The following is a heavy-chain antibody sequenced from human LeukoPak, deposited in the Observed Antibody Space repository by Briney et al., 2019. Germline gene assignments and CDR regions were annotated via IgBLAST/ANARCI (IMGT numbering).Heavy chain of an antibody. V-gene: IGHV4-61*02. CDR3: ARVRKVAHLSWFDP. D-gene: IGHD2-15*01. J-gene: IGHJ5*02. Sequence: SETLSLTCTVSGGSISSGSYYWSWIRQPAGKGLEWIGRIYTSGSTNYNPSLKSRVHISVDTSKHQFSLKLSSVTAADTAVYYCARVRKVAHLSWFDPWRQGTLVTVSS. CDR1: GGSISSGSYY. CDR2: IYTSGST.